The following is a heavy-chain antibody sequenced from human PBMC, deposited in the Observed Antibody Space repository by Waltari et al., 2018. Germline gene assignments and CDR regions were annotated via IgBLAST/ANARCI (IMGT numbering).Heavy chain of an antibody. CDR1: GFTVSNSW. Sequence: EVQVVESGGGLVQPGGSLRLSCAASGFTVSNSWRDWVRQAPGKGVGWVANIKQDGSEKNYVDSVKGRFTIFRDNTKNSLYLQMNSLRAEDTAVYYCSKSLDVWGPGTTVTVSS. CDR3: SKSLDV. J-gene: IGHJ6*02. V-gene: IGHV3-7*01. CDR2: IKQDGSEK.